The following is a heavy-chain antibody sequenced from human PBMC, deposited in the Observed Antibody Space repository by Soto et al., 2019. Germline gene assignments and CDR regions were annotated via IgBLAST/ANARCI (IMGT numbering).Heavy chain of an antibody. Sequence: PSETLSLTCTVSGGCISSYYGSWIRQPPGKGLEWIGYIYYSGSTNYNPSLKSRVTISVDTSKNQFSLKLSSVTAADTAVYYCARAGYSGYDFFVRPRPGWFDPWGQGTLVTVSS. V-gene: IGHV4-59*01. D-gene: IGHD5-12*01. CDR1: GGCISSYY. CDR2: IYYSGST. J-gene: IGHJ5*02. CDR3: ARAGYSGYDFFVRPRPGWFDP.